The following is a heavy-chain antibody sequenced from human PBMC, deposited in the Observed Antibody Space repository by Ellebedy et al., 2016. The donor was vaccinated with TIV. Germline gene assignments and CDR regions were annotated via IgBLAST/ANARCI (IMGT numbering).Heavy chain of an antibody. Sequence: MPGGSLRLSCTVSGGSISGYYWSWIRQPPGKGLEWIGYIYYSGSTYYNPSLKSRVTISVDTSKNQFSLKLSSVTAADTAVYYCARGFSSLWGFDYWGQGTLVTVSS. V-gene: IGHV4-59*08. CDR2: IYYSGST. D-gene: IGHD2-21*01. CDR3: ARGFSSLWGFDY. CDR1: GGSISGYY. J-gene: IGHJ4*02.